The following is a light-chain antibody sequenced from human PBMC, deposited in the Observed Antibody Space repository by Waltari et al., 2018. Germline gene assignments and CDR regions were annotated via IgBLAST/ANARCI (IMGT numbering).Light chain of an antibody. CDR3: QQYSNWPPRRT. CDR1: QSVGRN. J-gene: IGKJ1*01. V-gene: IGKV3-15*01. CDR2: GAS. Sequence: EIVMTQSPATLSVSQGERATLSCRARQSVGRNLAWDQQKPGQAPRLLIYGASTRATGIPARFSGSGSGTEFTLTISSLQSEDFAVYYCQQYSNWPPRRTFGQGTKVEIK.